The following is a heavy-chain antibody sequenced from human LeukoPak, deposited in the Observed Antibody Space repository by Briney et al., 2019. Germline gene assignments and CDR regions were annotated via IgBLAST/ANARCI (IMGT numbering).Heavy chain of an antibody. CDR1: GGSFSAYY. D-gene: IGHD2-15*01. Sequence: SETLSLTCAVCGGSFSAYYWTWIRQPPGKGLEWIGQINHSGSTNYNPSIKSRVAISVDTSKNQFSLKLSSVTAADTAVYYCAREWYCSGGSCQLNGMDVWGQGTTVTVSS. CDR2: INHSGST. J-gene: IGHJ6*02. CDR3: AREWYCSGGSCQLNGMDV. V-gene: IGHV4-34*01.